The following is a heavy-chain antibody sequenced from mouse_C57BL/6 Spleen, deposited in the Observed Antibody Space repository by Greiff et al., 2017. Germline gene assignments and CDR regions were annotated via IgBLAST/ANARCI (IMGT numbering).Heavy chain of an antibody. V-gene: IGHV2-2*01. J-gene: IGHJ4*01. CDR2: IWSGGST. Sequence: VQLQESGPGLVQPSQSLSITCTVSGFSLTSYGVHWVRQSPGKGLEWLGVIWSGGSTDYNAAFISRLSISKDNSKSQVFFKMNSLQADDTAIYYCARRGDGYYGYAMDYWGQGTSVTVSS. CDR1: GFSLTSYG. D-gene: IGHD2-3*01. CDR3: ARRGDGYYGYAMDY.